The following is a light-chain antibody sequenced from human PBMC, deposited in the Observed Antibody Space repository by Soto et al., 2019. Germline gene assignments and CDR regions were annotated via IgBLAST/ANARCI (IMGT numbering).Light chain of an antibody. Sequence: PGERATLSCRASQTVSSKLAWYQHKPGQAPRLLIYDTSNRATGIPARFSGSGSGTDFTLTISSLEPEDFAVYYCQQRSRWPWTFGQGTKVDIK. CDR3: QQRSRWPWT. V-gene: IGKV3-11*01. CDR1: QTVSSK. CDR2: DTS. J-gene: IGKJ1*01.